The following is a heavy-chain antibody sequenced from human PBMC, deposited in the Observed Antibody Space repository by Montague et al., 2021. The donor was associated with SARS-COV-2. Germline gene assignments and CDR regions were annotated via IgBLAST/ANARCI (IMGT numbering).Heavy chain of an antibody. J-gene: IGHJ4*02. D-gene: IGHD2-8*02. CDR3: ARDWWGTGGILSG. CDR1: GDSITSDSYC. V-gene: IGHV4-61*09. CDR2: IYPSGST. Sequence: TLSLTCTVSGDSITSDSYCWSWIRQPAGKGLEWIGHIYPSGSTNCNPSLRSRVTLSVDTSKKRFSLRLSSVSAADTAMYYCARDWWGTGGILSGWGQGTLVTVSS.